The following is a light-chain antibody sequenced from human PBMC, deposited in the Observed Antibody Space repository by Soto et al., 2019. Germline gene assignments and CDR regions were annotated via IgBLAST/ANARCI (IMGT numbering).Light chain of an antibody. CDR3: QQYGSPLFT. J-gene: IGKJ3*01. Sequence: EIVLTQSPGTMSLATGERATLSCRASQRVSSCYLAWYQQKPVQAPRLLSYDASSRATGIPYRFSGSGFGTDFTLTISILEPEDFAVYYCQQYGSPLFTFGPGTQVAIK. CDR1: QRVSSCY. CDR2: DAS. V-gene: IGKV3-20*01.